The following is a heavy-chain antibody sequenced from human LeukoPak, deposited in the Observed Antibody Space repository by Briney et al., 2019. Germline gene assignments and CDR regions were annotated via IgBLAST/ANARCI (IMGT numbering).Heavy chain of an antibody. CDR2: VYYSGST. Sequence: SETLSLTCSVSGGSFEHYFWSWIRQPPGKGLEWIGYVYYSGSTDYSPSLKSRLTISADTSKNQFSLKLSSVTAADTAVYYCASHRRSHGSEYWGQGTLVTVSS. V-gene: IGHV4-59*01. D-gene: IGHD3-10*01. CDR1: GGSFEHYF. J-gene: IGHJ4*02. CDR3: ASHRRSHGSEY.